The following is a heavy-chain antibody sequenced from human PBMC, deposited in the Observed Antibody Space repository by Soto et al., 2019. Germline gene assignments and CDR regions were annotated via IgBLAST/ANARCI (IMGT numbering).Heavy chain of an antibody. D-gene: IGHD4-4*01. V-gene: IGHV3-30*18. J-gene: IGHJ4*02. CDR3: AKVHERRQNNYELDY. CDR1: GFTFRGYG. CDR2: ISYDGITK. Sequence: QVQLVESGGGVVQPGKSLRLSCVGSGFTFRGYGMHWVRQAPGKGLEWVAYISYDGITKDYGDSVKGRFTISRDNSKNTLYLQMTSLTAEDTAVYYCAKVHERRQNNYELDYWGQGTLVTVSS.